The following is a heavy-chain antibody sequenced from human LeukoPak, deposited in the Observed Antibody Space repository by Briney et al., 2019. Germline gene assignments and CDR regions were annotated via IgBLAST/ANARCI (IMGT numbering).Heavy chain of an antibody. Sequence: NPSETLSLTCTVSGGSISSSSYYWGWIRQPPGKGLEWIGSIYYSGSTYYNPSLKSRVTISVDTSKNQFSLKLSSVTAADTAVYYCARDLFNYYGSGRDVDYWGQGTLVTVSS. CDR1: GGSISSSSYY. CDR2: IYYSGST. V-gene: IGHV4-39*07. J-gene: IGHJ4*02. CDR3: ARDLFNYYGSGRDVDY. D-gene: IGHD3-10*01.